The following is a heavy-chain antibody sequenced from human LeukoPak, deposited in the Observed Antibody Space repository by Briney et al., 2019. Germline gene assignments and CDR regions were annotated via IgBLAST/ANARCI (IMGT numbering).Heavy chain of an antibody. CDR2: IRQDGGEK. CDR3: ARDGTAAGLYFDL. D-gene: IGHD6-13*01. V-gene: IGHV3-7*01. CDR1: GFTFTDYW. Sequence: GGSLRLSCPVSGFTFTDYWMNWDRQAPGKGLEWVASIRQDGGEKSYVDSVKGRFTISRDNTKSSLYLQINSLRAEDTAVYYCARDGTAAGLYFDLWGQGTLVTVSS. J-gene: IGHJ4*01.